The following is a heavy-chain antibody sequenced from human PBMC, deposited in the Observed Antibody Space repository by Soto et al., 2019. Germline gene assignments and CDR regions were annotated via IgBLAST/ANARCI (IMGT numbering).Heavy chain of an antibody. CDR1: GGTFSGYA. J-gene: IGHJ3*01. Sequence: SVKVSCKASGGTFSGYAISWVRQAPGQGLEWMGGIIPIFGTANYAQKFQGRVTITADKSTSTAYMELSSLRSEDTAVYYCITGTHPAPWDAFDLWGRGTMVTVSS. D-gene: IGHD1-20*01. CDR2: IIPIFGTA. CDR3: ITGTHPAPWDAFDL. V-gene: IGHV1-69*06.